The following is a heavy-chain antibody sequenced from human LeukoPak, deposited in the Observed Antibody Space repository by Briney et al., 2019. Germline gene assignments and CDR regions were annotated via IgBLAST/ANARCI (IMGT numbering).Heavy chain of an antibody. CDR2: IKEDASEE. CDR1: GFTSSRHW. J-gene: IGHJ5*02. CDR3: ARGGNQYYDFWSGYTGWFDP. V-gene: IGHV3-7*01. D-gene: IGHD3-3*01. Sequence: GGSLRLSCAVSGFTSSRHWMSWVRQTPEKGLEWVANIKEDASEENYVDSVKGRFTISRDNAKNSLYLQMNSLRAEDTAVYYCARGGNQYYDFWSGYTGWFDPWGQGTLVTVSS.